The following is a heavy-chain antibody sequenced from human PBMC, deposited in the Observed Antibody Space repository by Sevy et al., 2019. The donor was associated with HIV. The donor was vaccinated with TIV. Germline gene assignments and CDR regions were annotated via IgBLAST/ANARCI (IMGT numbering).Heavy chain of an antibody. J-gene: IGHJ4*02. CDR3: AREAGYTTTWSPGNY. CDR1: GFNFRTHA. D-gene: IGHD1-1*01. CDR2: MSSTGSHK. Sequence: GGSLRLSCAASGFNFRTHAMHWVRQPPGKGLGWVAVMSSTGSHKYYENSVRGRFTISRDNSANTLSLQMNGLRLDDTGLYYCAREAGYTTTWSPGNYWGLGTLVTVSS. V-gene: IGHV3-30-3*01.